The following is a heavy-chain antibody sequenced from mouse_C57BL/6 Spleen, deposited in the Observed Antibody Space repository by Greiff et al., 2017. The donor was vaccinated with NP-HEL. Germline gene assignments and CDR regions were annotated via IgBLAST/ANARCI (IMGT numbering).Heavy chain of an antibody. CDR1: GFTFSDYG. D-gene: IGHD1-3*01. V-gene: IGHV5-17*01. Sequence: EVHLVESGGGLVKPGGSLKLSCAASGFTFSDYGMHWVRQAPEKGLEWVAYISSGSSTIYYADTVKGRVTISRDNAKNTLCLQMTSLRSEDTAMYYCARQLARAMDYWGQGTSVTVSS. J-gene: IGHJ4*01. CDR3: ARQLARAMDY. CDR2: ISSGSSTI.